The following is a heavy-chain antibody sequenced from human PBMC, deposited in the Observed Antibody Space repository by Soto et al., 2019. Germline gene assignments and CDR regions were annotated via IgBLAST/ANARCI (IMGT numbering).Heavy chain of an antibody. J-gene: IGHJ4*02. V-gene: IGHV3-11*03. CDR1: GFTFSDYY. CDR2: ISSSSSYT. Sequence: LRLSCAASGFTFSDYYMSWIRQAPGKGLEWVSYISSSSSYTNYADSVKGRFTISRDNAKNSLYLQMNSLRAEDAAVYYCARLKTYFDYWGQGTLVTVSS. CDR3: ARLKTYFDY.